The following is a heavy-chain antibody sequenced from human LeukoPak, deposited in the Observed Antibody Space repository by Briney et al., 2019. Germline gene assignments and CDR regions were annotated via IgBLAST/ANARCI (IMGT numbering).Heavy chain of an antibody. CDR2: SSSSSSTI. V-gene: IGHV3-48*01. J-gene: IGHJ4*02. CDR1: GFTFSRNS. CDR3: ARDGDKYSSSWYASDYFDY. D-gene: IGHD6-13*01. Sequence: GGTLRLSCAASGFTFSRNSMNTVPQAPGTGLEGVSYSSSSSSTIYYADSVKGRFTISRDNAKNSLYLQMNSLRAEDTAVYYCARDGDKYSSSWYASDYFDYWGQGTLVTVSS.